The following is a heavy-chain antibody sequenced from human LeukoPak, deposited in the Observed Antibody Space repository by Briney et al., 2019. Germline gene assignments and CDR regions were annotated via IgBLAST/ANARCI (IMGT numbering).Heavy chain of an antibody. Sequence: GGSLRLSCAASGFTFSSYGMHWVRQAPGKGLEWVAVISYDGSNKYYADSVKGRFTISRDNSKNTLYLQMNSLKTEDTAVYYCTRGYDFWSGYYTYYDYYMDVWGKGTTVTVSS. D-gene: IGHD3-3*01. CDR3: TRGYDFWSGYYTYYDYYMDV. CDR2: ISYDGSNK. J-gene: IGHJ6*03. V-gene: IGHV3-30*03. CDR1: GFTFSSYG.